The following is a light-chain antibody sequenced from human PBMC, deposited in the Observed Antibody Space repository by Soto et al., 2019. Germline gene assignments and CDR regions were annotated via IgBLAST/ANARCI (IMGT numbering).Light chain of an antibody. Sequence: EIVVTQSPATLSLSPGERATLSCRASQFLSSNYLSWYQQKPGQAPRLLIYGASTRATGIPDRFSGSGSGTEFTLTISRLEPEDFAVYYCQQYGNSPITFGQGTRLEIK. CDR1: QFLSSNY. CDR3: QQYGNSPIT. J-gene: IGKJ5*01. V-gene: IGKV3-20*01. CDR2: GAS.